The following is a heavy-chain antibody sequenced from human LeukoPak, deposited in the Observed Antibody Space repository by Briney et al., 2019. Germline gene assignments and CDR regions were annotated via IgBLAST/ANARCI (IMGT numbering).Heavy chain of an antibody. D-gene: IGHD2-21*02. V-gene: IGHV4-34*10. CDR3: ARFAYCGTGCWYYFDF. CDR1: GGSFSGYY. Sequence: SETLSLTCAVYGGSFSGYYWSWIRQPPGKELEWIGYIFVTGNTIYNPSLSSRVTMSLDTSKNQFSLELSSVTAADTAVYYCARFAYCGTGCWYYFDFWGRGMLVTVSS. CDR2: IFVTGNT. J-gene: IGHJ4*02.